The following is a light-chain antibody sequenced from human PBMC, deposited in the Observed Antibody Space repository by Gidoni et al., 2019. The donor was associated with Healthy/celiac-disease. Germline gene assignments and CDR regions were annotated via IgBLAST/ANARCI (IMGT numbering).Light chain of an antibody. V-gene: IGKV3-20*01. J-gene: IGKJ4*01. CDR2: GAS. Sequence: EIVLTQSPGTLSLSPGESATLSCRASQRVRRSYLAWYQQKPGQAPRLLIYGASSRATGIPDRFSGSGSGTDFTLTISRLEPEDCEVYYCQQYGSSPPITFGGGTKVEIK. CDR3: QQYGSSPPIT. CDR1: QRVRRSY.